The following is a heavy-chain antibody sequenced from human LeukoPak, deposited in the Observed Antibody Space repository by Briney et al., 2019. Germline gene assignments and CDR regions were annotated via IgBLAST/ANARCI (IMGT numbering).Heavy chain of an antibody. CDR3: AREPGDYYYYYYMDV. J-gene: IGHJ6*03. Sequence: SQTLSLTCTVSGGSISSGSYYWSWLRQPAGTGLEWIGRIYTSGSTNYNPSLKSRVTISVDTSKNQFSLKLSSVTAADTAVYYCAREPGDYYYYYYMDVWGKGTTVTVSS. D-gene: IGHD3-10*01. CDR1: GGSISSGSYY. CDR2: IYTSGST. V-gene: IGHV4-61*02.